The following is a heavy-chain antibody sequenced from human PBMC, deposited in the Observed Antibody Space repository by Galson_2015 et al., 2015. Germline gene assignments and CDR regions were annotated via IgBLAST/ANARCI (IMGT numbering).Heavy chain of an antibody. CDR1: GFTFSNAW. CDR3: TTDHSTIFGRYYYYGMDV. V-gene: IGHV3-15*01. CDR2: IKSKTDGGTT. J-gene: IGHJ6*02. Sequence: SLRLSCAASGFTFSNAWMSWVRQAPGKGLEWVGRIKSKTDGGTTDYAAPVKGRFTISRDDSKNTLYLQMNSLKTEDTAVYYCTTDHSTIFGRYYYYGMDVWGQGTTVTVSS. D-gene: IGHD3-3*01.